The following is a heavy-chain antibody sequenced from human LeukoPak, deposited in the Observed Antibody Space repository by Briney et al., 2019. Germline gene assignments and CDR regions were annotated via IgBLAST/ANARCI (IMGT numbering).Heavy chain of an antibody. J-gene: IGHJ3*02. CDR2: INWNGGST. Sequence: SGGSLRLSCAASGFTFDDYGMSWVRQAPGKGLEWVSGINWNGGSTGYADSVKGRVTISRDNSRNTLYLQMSRLRAEDTAVYYCAKALVTMIVVNDAFDIWGQGTMVTVSS. CDR3: AKALVTMIVVNDAFDI. CDR1: GFTFDDYG. D-gene: IGHD3-22*01. V-gene: IGHV3-20*04.